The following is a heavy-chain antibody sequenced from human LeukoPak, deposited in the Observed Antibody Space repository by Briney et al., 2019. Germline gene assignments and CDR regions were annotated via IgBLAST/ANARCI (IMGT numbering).Heavy chain of an antibody. CDR1: GGSISSGDYY. V-gene: IGHV4-30-4*08. D-gene: IGHD3-22*01. Sequence: PSETLSLTCTVSGGSISSGDYYWSWIRQPLGKGLEWIGYIYYSGGTYYNPSLKSRVTISVDTSKNQFSLKLSSVTAADTAVYYCARGDDSSGNFDYWGQGTLVTVSS. CDR2: IYYSGGT. CDR3: ARGDDSSGNFDY. J-gene: IGHJ4*02.